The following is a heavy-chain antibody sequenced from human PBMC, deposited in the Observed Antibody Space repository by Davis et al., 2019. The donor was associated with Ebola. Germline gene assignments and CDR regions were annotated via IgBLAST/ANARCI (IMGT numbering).Heavy chain of an antibody. J-gene: IGHJ4*02. CDR1: GFTFSSYA. V-gene: IGHV3-30*14. Sequence: PGGSLRLSCAASGFTFSSYAMHWVRQAPGKGLEWVAVISYDGSNKYYADSVKGRFTISRDNSKSTLYLQMNSLRAEDTAVYYCARGATQAWAYYLDYWGQGTLVTVSS. D-gene: IGHD3-16*01. CDR3: ARGATQAWAYYLDY. CDR2: ISYDGSNK.